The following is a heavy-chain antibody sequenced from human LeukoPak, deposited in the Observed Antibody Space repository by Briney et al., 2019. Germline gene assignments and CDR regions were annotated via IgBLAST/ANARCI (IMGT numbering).Heavy chain of an antibody. Sequence: GGSLRLSRVGSGFRFSRYAMSWVRQDPGKGLEWVATIHYIRDGPYYADSVEGRFTISRDDSKNTVYLQMNSLRVEDTAIYYCARCVTGWPNWFAPWGQGTLVTVSS. CDR3: ARCVTGWPNWFAP. J-gene: IGHJ5*02. D-gene: IGHD6-19*01. V-gene: IGHV3-23*01. CDR2: IHYIRDGP. CDR1: GFRFSRYA.